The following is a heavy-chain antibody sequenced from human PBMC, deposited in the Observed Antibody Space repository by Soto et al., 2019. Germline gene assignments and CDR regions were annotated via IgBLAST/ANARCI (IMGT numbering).Heavy chain of an antibody. CDR2: ISYDGIQK. D-gene: IGHD5-12*01. J-gene: IGHJ4*02. Sequence: GGSLRLSCAASGFTFRRHGMHWVRQAPGKGLEWLTIISYDGIQKFYTESVKGRFTITRDNSKNMVFLQMNSLRAEDTAVFYCVRVSGYDLTPLDYWGQGTLVTVSS. V-gene: IGHV3-30*03. CDR3: VRVSGYDLTPLDY. CDR1: GFTFRRHG.